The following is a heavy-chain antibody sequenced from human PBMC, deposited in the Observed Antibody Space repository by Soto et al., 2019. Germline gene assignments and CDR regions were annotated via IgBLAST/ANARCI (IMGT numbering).Heavy chain of an antibody. Sequence: GGALRLSFATSRFTPRYSFMSWGAQAPGKGLEWVSIIYSDGTTYYADSVKGRFTISRDNSKNKLYLQINSLRAEDRAVYYCARGHDISGYTDSWGRGTLVTVSS. CDR2: IYSDGTT. J-gene: IGHJ4*02. CDR1: RFTPRYSF. V-gene: IGHV3-66*01. D-gene: IGHD3-22*01. CDR3: ARGHDISGYTDS.